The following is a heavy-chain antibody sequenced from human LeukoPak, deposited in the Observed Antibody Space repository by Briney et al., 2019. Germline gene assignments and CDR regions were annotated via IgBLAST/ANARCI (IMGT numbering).Heavy chain of an antibody. V-gene: IGHV3-30*18. CDR1: GFTFSRYG. J-gene: IGHJ3*02. CDR2: ISYDGSTK. CDR3: AKGLTPGIQLWPQDAFDI. D-gene: IGHD5-18*01. Sequence: TGGSLRLFCAASGFTFSRYGMHWVRQAPGKGLDWVAVISYDGSTKYYADSVKGRFTISRDNSKNTLYLQMNSLRTEDTAVYFCAKGLTPGIQLWPQDAFDIRGQGTMVTVSS.